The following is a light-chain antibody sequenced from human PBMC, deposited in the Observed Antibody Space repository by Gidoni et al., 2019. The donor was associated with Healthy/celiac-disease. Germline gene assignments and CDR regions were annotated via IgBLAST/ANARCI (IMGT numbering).Light chain of an antibody. CDR2: VAS. CDR3: QQYGSSPLT. V-gene: IGKV3-20*01. CDR1: QSVSSSY. Sequence: EIVLTKHTGTLSLSPGERATLTCRASQSVSSSYLAWYLQKPGQAPRLLIYVASSRATGIPDRFSGSGSGTDFTLTISRLEPEDFAVYYCQQYGSSPLTFGGGTKVEIK. J-gene: IGKJ4*01.